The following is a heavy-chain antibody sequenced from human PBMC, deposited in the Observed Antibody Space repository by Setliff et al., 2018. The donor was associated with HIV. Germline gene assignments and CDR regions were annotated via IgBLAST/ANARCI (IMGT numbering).Heavy chain of an antibody. CDR2: IKTDGSII. Sequence: GGSLRLSCAASGFSFSSYWMHWVRQAPGKGLVWVSRIKTDGSIITYADAVQGRFTISRDNSKNSLYLEMSSLTNEDTGHYYCAKDTQTGYYDYWGQGTLVTVSS. J-gene: IGHJ4*02. V-gene: IGHV3-74*01. D-gene: IGHD3-10*01. CDR1: GFSFSSYW. CDR3: AKDTQTGYYDY.